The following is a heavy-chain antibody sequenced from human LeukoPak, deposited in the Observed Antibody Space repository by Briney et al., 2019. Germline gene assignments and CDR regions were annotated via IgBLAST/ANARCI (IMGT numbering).Heavy chain of an antibody. Sequence: SENLSLTCTVSGGSISSYYWSWIRQPAGKGLEWIGRIYTSGSTNYNLSLKSRVTLSVDTSKNQFSLKLSSVTAADTAVYYCARDRERGYDFDYWGQGTLVTVSS. D-gene: IGHD5-12*01. J-gene: IGHJ4*02. V-gene: IGHV4-4*07. CDR1: GGSISSYY. CDR2: IYTSGST. CDR3: ARDRERGYDFDY.